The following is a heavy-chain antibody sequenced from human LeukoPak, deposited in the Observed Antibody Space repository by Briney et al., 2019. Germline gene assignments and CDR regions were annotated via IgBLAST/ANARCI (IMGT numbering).Heavy chain of an antibody. V-gene: IGHV3-30*04. Sequence: GRSLRLSCAASGFTFSSYAMHWVRQAPGKGLEWVAVISYDGSNKYYADSVKGRFTISRDNSKNTLYLQMNSLRAEDTAVYYCARDRGSSWYAYYFDYWGQGTLVTVSS. J-gene: IGHJ4*02. CDR2: ISYDGSNK. CDR1: GFTFSSYA. D-gene: IGHD6-13*01. CDR3: ARDRGSSWYAYYFDY.